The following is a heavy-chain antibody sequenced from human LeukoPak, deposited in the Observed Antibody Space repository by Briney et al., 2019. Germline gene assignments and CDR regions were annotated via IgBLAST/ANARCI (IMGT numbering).Heavy chain of an antibody. CDR1: GFTFRNYG. CDR2: IWYDGSNK. V-gene: IGHV3-33*01. J-gene: IGHJ5*02. Sequence: GGSLRLSCTASGFTFRNYGMNWVRQAPGKGLEWVAGIWYDGSNKDYVDSVKGRFTISRDNSKNTLYLQMNSLRAEDTAVYYCARDPVDGIAAAGAAFDPWGQGTLVTVSS. CDR3: ARDPVDGIAAAGAAFDP. D-gene: IGHD6-13*01.